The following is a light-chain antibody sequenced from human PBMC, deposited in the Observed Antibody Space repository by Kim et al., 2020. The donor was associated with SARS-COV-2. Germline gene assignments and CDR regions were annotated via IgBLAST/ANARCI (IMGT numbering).Light chain of an antibody. CDR2: AAS. CDR3: QQSYSTPYT. V-gene: IGKV1-39*01. Sequence: DIQMTQSPSSLSASVGDRVTITCRASQSISNYLNWYQQKPGKAPKLLIYAASSFQSGVPSSFSGSGSGTVFTLTISSLQPEDFATYYCQQSYSTPYTFGQGTKLEI. CDR1: QSISNY. J-gene: IGKJ2*01.